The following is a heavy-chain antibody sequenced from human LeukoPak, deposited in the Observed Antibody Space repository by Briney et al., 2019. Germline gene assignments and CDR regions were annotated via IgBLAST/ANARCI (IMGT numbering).Heavy chain of an antibody. V-gene: IGHV3-48*03. CDR3: ARGGLYYRFDP. CDR1: GFIFSSYE. CDR2: ISSSGSTI. D-gene: IGHD2-8*01. Sequence: GGSLRLSCAASGFIFSSYEMNWVRQAPGKGLEWVSYISSSGSTIYYADSVKGRFTISRDNSKNTLYLQMNSLRAEDTAVYYCARGGLYYRFDPWGQGTLVTVSS. J-gene: IGHJ5*02.